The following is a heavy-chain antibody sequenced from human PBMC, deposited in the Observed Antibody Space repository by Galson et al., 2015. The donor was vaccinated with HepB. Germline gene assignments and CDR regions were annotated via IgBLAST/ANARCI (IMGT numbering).Heavy chain of an antibody. D-gene: IGHD2-2*01. CDR3: AKGILDCSSTSCYYYYYYGMDV. CDR1: GFTFSSYA. J-gene: IGHJ6*02. Sequence: SLRLSCAASGFTFSSYAMSWVRQAPGKGLEWVSAISGSGGSTYYADSVKGRFTISRDNSKNTLYLQMNSLRAEDTAVYYCAKGILDCSSTSCYYYYYYGMDVWGQGTTVTVSS. V-gene: IGHV3-23*01. CDR2: ISGSGGST.